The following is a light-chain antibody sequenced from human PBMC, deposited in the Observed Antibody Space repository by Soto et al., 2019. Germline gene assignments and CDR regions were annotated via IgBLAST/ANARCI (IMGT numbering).Light chain of an antibody. CDR1: QDISND. V-gene: IGKV1-33*01. CDR2: DAS. Sequence: DIQMTQSPSSLSASAGDRVTITCQASQDISNDLNWYQQKQGKAPKLLIYDASNLETGVSSRFSGSGSGTDFTFTINSLQPEDIATYYCQQYDSLPLTFGGGTKVEIK. CDR3: QQYDSLPLT. J-gene: IGKJ4*01.